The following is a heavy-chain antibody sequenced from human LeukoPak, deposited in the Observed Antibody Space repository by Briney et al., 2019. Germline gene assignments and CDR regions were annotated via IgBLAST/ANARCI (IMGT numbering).Heavy chain of an antibody. CDR2: INQSGST. V-gene: IGHV4-34*01. J-gene: IGHJ2*01. CDR1: GGSISGYY. D-gene: IGHD3-22*01. Sequence: PSETPSLTCTVSGGSISGYYWSWIRQPPGQGLEWIGEINQSGSTNYNPSLKSRVTISVDTSKNQFSLKLSSVTAADTAVYYCARTNYYDSSGYYRHWYFDLWGRGTLVTVSS. CDR3: ARTNYYDSSGYYRHWYFDL.